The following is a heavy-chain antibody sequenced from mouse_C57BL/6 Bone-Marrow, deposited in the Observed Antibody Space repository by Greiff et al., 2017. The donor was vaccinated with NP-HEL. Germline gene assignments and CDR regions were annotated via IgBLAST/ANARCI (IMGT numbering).Heavy chain of an antibody. CDR1: GYTFTDYY. CDR2: IYPHNGGN. V-gene: IGHV1-34*01. Sequence: VQLKQSGPELVKPGASVKMSCKASGYTFTDYYMHWVKQSHGKSLEWLGYIYPHNGGNGYNQETQDKATLTVDNSSSTAYMERRSLTSEDSAFYYCARDDYYGSSYSYYFDYWGQGTTLTVSS. D-gene: IGHD1-1*01. J-gene: IGHJ2*01. CDR3: ARDDYYGSSYSYYFDY.